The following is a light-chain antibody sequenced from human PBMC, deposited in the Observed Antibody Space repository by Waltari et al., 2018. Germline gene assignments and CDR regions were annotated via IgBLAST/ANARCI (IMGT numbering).Light chain of an antibody. J-gene: IGLJ2*01. CDR2: EGT. CDR3: CSYTNTHVV. CDR1: SSDVGSNNL. Sequence: QSALTQPASVSGSPGQSITISCTGTSSDVGSNNLVSWYQHHPGQAPKLIIYEGTKRTSGVSTRFSGSKSGNTASLTISGLQAEDEGDYYCCSYTNTHVVFGGGTKLTVL. V-gene: IGLV2-14*02.